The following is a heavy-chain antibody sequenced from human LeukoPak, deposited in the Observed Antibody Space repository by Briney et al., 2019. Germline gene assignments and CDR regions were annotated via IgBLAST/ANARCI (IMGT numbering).Heavy chain of an antibody. CDR1: GFTFSTYW. CDR3: VRDGTGTTPFDS. V-gene: IGHV3-74*01. D-gene: IGHD1-1*01. Sequence: GGSLRLSCAASGFTFSTYWMHWVRHATGKGLVWVTLIGTDESTTIYADSVKGRFTISRDNAKNTLYLQMDSLRAEDTALYYCVRDGTGTTPFDSWGQGTLVTVSS. CDR2: IGTDESTT. J-gene: IGHJ4*02.